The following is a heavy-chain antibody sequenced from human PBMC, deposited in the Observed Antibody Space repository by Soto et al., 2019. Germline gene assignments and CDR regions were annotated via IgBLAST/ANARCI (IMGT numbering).Heavy chain of an antibody. CDR2: IYYSGST. D-gene: IGHD4-17*01. Sequence: PSETLSLTCTVSGGSISSGDYYWSWIRQPPGKGLEWIGYIYYSGSTYYNPSLKSRVTISVDTSKNQFSLKLSSVTAADTAVYYCARELTTVTSAGMDVWGQGTKVTVYS. CDR1: GGSISSGDYY. CDR3: ARELTTVTSAGMDV. J-gene: IGHJ6*02. V-gene: IGHV4-30-4*01.